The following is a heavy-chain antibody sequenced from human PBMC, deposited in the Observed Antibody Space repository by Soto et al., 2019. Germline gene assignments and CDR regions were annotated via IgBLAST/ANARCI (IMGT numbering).Heavy chain of an antibody. V-gene: IGHV1-24*01. D-gene: IGHD3-3*01. CDR1: GYTLTELS. J-gene: IGHJ5*02. CDR2: FDPEDGEA. CDR3: ATLSNDFWSGPNNWFDP. Sequence: ASVKVSCKVSGYTLTELSMHWVRQAPGKGLEWMGGFDPEDGEAIYAQKFQGRVTMTEDTSTDTAYMELSSLRSEDTAVYYCATLSNDFWSGPNNWFDPWGQGTLVTVSS.